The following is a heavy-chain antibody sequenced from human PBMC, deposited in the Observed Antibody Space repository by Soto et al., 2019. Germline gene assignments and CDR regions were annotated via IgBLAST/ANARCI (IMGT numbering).Heavy chain of an antibody. J-gene: IGHJ4*02. D-gene: IGHD5-18*01. CDR2: IWYDGSNK. Sequence: GGSLRLSCAASGFTFTHYGMHWVRQAPGKGLEWVAVIWYDGSNKYYIDSVKGRFTISRDNSENTVYLQMNSLRAEDTAVYYCVRGDGDYNDGNGYLARHWGQGTLVTVSS. V-gene: IGHV3-33*03. CDR1: GFTFTHYG. CDR3: VRGDGDYNDGNGYLARH.